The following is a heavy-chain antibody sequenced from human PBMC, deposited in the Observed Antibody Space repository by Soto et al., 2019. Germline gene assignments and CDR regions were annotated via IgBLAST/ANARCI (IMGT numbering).Heavy chain of an antibody. D-gene: IGHD3-16*01. CDR3: ARDLFEADRRGEYAFDI. Sequence: EVRLVESGGGLVQPGGSLRLSCAASAFTFSSYWMSWVRQAPGKGLEWVANIKQDGSEKYYVDSVKGRFTISRDNAKNSLNLQMNSLRAADTAVYYCARDLFEADRRGEYAFDIWGQGTMVTVSS. J-gene: IGHJ3*02. CDR2: IKQDGSEK. CDR1: AFTFSSYW. V-gene: IGHV3-7*03.